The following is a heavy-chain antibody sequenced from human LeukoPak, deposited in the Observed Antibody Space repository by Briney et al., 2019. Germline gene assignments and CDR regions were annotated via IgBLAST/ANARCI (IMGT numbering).Heavy chain of an antibody. J-gene: IGHJ6*02. Sequence: GESLKISCKGSGYSFTNYWIGWVRQMPGKGLEWMGIIYPGDSDTTYSPSFQGQVTISADKSISTAYLQWSSLKASDTAMYYCARRDGYCSSTSCYADYYYGMDVWGQGTTVTVSS. CDR1: GYSFTNYW. CDR2: IYPGDSDT. V-gene: IGHV5-51*01. D-gene: IGHD2-2*01. CDR3: ARRDGYCSSTSCYADYYYGMDV.